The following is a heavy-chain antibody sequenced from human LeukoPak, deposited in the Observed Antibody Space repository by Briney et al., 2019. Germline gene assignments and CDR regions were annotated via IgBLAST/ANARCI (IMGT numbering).Heavy chain of an antibody. D-gene: IGHD4-17*01. V-gene: IGHV3-21*04. Sequence: SGGSLRLSCAASGFTFSSYNMNWVRQAPGKGLEWVSYITKSSSHMYYADSFQGRFTISRDNSKNTLYLQMNSLRAEDTAVYYCAKVKTTVTTTEYWGQGTLVTVSS. J-gene: IGHJ4*02. CDR3: AKVKTTVTTTEY. CDR2: ITKSSSHM. CDR1: GFTFSSYN.